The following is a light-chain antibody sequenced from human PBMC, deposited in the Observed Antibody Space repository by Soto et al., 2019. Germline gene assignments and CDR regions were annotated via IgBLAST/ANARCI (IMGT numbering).Light chain of an antibody. J-gene: IGKJ2*01. CDR2: TAS. CDR1: QSIGSN. CDR3: QHYDNWPYT. Sequence: IVMTQSPATLSVSPGEGATLSCRASQSIGSNLAWYQQKVGQAPRLLIYTASTRATGIPARFSGSGSGTEFTLTISSLQSEDFAVYYCQHYDNWPYTFGQGTHLEIK. V-gene: IGKV3D-15*01.